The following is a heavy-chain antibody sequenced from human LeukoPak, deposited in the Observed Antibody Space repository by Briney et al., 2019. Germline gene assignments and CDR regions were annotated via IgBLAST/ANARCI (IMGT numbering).Heavy chain of an antibody. D-gene: IGHD6-13*01. J-gene: IGHJ5*02. V-gene: IGHV3-30*04. Sequence: GGSLRLSRAASGFTFNNYAMHWVRRAPGKGLEWVAVISYDGTIKYYADSVKGRFTISRDNAKNTLYLQMNSLRAEDTAVYYCTRDQGYNWNDIWGQGTLVTVSS. CDR2: ISYDGTIK. CDR1: GFTFNNYA. CDR3: TRDQGYNWNDI.